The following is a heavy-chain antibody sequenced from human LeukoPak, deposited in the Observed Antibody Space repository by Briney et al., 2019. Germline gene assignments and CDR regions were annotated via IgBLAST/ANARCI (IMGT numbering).Heavy chain of an antibody. CDR2: NYPNSDGT. CDR1: GYTFTVYN. D-gene: IGHD6-6*01. CDR3: PKNAIAARQQPNWFEP. Sequence: SVSLSCTASGYTFTVYNMHWVRHAPGEGLEWMWWNYPNSDGTNYAQTLQGRFTITRDTSISTAHMELTRLTPGDPPFYNCPKNAIAARQQPNWFEPGGERTLVSVFS. J-gene: IGHJ5*02. V-gene: IGHV1-2*02.